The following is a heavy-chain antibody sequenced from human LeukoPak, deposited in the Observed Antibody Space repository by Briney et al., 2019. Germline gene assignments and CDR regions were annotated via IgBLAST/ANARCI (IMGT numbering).Heavy chain of an antibody. CDR3: ARDGRSDYYYDSSGNFDY. Sequence: PSETLSLTCTVSGGSISSYYWSWLRQPPGKGLEWNGSVHYSGSTYYNPSLKSRVTISVDTSKNQFSLKLSSVTAADTAVYYCARDGRSDYYYDSSGNFDYWGQGTLVTVSS. J-gene: IGHJ4*02. CDR1: GGSISSYY. V-gene: IGHV4-59*12. D-gene: IGHD3-22*01. CDR2: VHYSGST.